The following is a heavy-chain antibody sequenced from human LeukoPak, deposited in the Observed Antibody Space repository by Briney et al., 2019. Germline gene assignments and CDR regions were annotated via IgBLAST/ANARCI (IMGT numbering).Heavy chain of an antibody. J-gene: IGHJ4*02. CDR3: AKYNVGTGIVLGHLDY. CDR2: IEQDGSEK. Sequence: GGSLRLSCVASGFTFSSRDWMTWVRQAPGKGLEWVANIEQDGSEKNYVDSVKGRFTISRDNSKNTLYLQMNSLRAEDTAVYYCAKYNVGTGIVLGHLDYWGQGILDTVSS. CDR1: GFTFSSRDW. V-gene: IGHV3-7*03. D-gene: IGHD1-1*01.